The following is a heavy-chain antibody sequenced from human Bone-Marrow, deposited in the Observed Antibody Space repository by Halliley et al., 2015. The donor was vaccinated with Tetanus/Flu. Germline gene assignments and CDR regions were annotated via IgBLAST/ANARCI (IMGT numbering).Heavy chain of an antibody. CDR1: GGSISSYY. V-gene: IGHV4-59*01. D-gene: IGHD2-21*01. Sequence: TLSLTCTVSGGSISSYYWTWIRQPPGKGLEWIGDIFYTGNTNYNPSLESRVTTSLEMSKNQFSLNLRSVTAADTAVYYCARDRGDPGLPGFWGQGTLVTVSS. J-gene: IGHJ4*02. CDR3: ARDRGDPGLPGF. CDR2: IFYTGNT.